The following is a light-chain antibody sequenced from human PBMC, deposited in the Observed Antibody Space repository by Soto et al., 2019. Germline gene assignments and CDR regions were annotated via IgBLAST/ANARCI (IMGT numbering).Light chain of an antibody. CDR1: QTISTY. J-gene: IGKJ2*01. Sequence: DIQMTQSPSSLSASVGDRVTITCRASQTISTYLNWYQQKPGKAPRLLIYDASSLLSGVPSRFSGSGAGTDFTLTIASLQPEDFSPYYRQQSDSTPYTFGQGTKVEI. CDR3: QQSDSTPYT. CDR2: DAS. V-gene: IGKV1-39*01.